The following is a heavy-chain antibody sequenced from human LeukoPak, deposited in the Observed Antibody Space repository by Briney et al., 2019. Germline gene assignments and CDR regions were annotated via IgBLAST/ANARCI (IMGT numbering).Heavy chain of an antibody. J-gene: IGHJ6*02. CDR1: GYTFTGYY. D-gene: IGHD1-26*01. CDR2: INPNSGGT. Sequence: ASVKVSCKASGYTFTGYYMHWVRQAPGQGLEWMGWINPNSGGTNYAQKFQGRVTMTRDTSISTAYMELSRLRSDDTAVYYCARGSSGSQRYYYYGMDVWGQGTTVTVSS. CDR3: ARGSSGSQRYYYYGMDV. V-gene: IGHV1-2*02.